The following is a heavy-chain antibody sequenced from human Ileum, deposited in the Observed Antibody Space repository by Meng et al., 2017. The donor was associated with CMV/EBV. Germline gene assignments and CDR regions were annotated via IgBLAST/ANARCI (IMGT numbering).Heavy chain of an antibody. Sequence: GESLKISCAASGFTFSNYSMNWVRQTPGKGLEWISYISGSSTTTYYADSVKGRFTISRDNAKNTLYLQMNSLRAEDTAVYYCASFYYGSGRGIIPWGQGTLVTVSS. CDR3: ASFYYGSGRGIIP. J-gene: IGHJ5*02. D-gene: IGHD3-10*01. V-gene: IGHV3-48*04. CDR1: GFTFSNYS. CDR2: ISGSSTTT.